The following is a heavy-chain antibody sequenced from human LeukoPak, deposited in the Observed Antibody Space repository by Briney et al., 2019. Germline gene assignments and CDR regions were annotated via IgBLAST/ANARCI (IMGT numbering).Heavy chain of an antibody. V-gene: IGHV3-9*03. D-gene: IGHD6-13*01. CDR2: ISWDSGTL. CDR3: AKGYAAAGSSVDV. CDR1: GFTFDDYA. Sequence: GGSLRLSCAASGFTFDDYAMHWVRQAPGKGLEWVSGISWDSGTLGYAASVKGRFTISRDNAKSSLYLQMNSLRAEDMASYYCAKGYAAAGSSVDVWGKGTTVTVSS. J-gene: IGHJ6*04.